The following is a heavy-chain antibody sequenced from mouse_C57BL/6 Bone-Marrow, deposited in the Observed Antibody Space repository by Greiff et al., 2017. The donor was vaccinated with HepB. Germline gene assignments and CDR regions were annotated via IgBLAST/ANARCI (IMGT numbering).Heavy chain of an antibody. CDR3: ARRWLLPYAMDY. CDR1: GFTFSSYG. V-gene: IGHV5-6*01. Sequence: EVQVVESGGDLVKPGGSLKLSCAASGFTFSSYGMSWVRQTPDKRLEWVATISSGGSYTYYPDSVKGRFTISRDNAKNTLYLQMSSLKSEDTAMYYCARRWLLPYAMDYWGQGTSVTVSS. CDR2: ISSGGSYT. D-gene: IGHD2-3*01. J-gene: IGHJ4*01.